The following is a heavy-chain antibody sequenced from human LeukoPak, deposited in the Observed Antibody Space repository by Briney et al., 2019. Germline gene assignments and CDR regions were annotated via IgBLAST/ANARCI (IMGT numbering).Heavy chain of an antibody. D-gene: IGHD6-13*01. CDR2: IYPGASDT. CDR3: ARLPYSSSWYVYFDY. J-gene: IGHJ4*02. Sequence: GESLQISCKGSGYSFTNYWIGWVRQMPGKGLEWMGIIYPGASDTRYSPSFQGQVTISADKSISTAYLQWSSLKASDTAMYYCARLPYSSSWYVYFDYWGQGTLVTVSS. CDR1: GYSFTNYW. V-gene: IGHV5-51*01.